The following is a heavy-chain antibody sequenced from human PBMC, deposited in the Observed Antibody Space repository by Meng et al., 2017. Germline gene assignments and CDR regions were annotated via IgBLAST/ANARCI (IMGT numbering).Heavy chain of an antibody. CDR3: ASYYGSGSYYRGEFDY. D-gene: IGHD3-10*01. J-gene: IGHJ4*02. CDR1: GFTFDDYA. CDR2: ISWNSGSI. Sequence: GGSLRLSCAASGFTFDDYAMHWVRQAPGKGLEWVSGISWNSGSIGYADSVKGRFTISRDNAKNSLYLQMNSLRAEDTAVYYCASYYGSGSYYRGEFDYWGQGTLVTVSS. V-gene: IGHV3-9*01.